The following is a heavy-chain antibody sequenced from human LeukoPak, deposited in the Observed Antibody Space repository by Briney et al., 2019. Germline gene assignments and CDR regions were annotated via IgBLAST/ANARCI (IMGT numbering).Heavy chain of an antibody. CDR1: GGSFSGYY. Sequence: SETLSLTCAVYGGSFSGYYWSWIRQPPGKGLEWIGEINHSGSTNYNPSLKSRVTVSVDTSKNQFSLKLSSVTAADTAVYYCARVFYYGSGTFDLWGRGTLVTVSS. CDR2: INHSGST. V-gene: IGHV4-34*01. J-gene: IGHJ2*01. D-gene: IGHD3-10*01. CDR3: ARVFYYGSGTFDL.